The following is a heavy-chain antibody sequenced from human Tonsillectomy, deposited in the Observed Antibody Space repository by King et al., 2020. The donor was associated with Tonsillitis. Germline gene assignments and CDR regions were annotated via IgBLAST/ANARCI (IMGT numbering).Heavy chain of an antibody. V-gene: IGHV3-11*01. J-gene: IGHJ1*01. D-gene: IGHD3-22*01. CDR1: GFTFSDYY. Sequence: VQLVESGGGLVKPGGSLRLSCAASGFTFSDYYMSWIRQAPGKGLEWVSYISSSSSIIYYADSVKGRFTISRDNAKNSLYLQMNSQRAEDTAVYYCARRGFYDSSGYSVAAEYFQHWGQGTLVTVSS. CDR3: ARRGFYDSSGYSVAAEYFQH. CDR2: ISSSSSII.